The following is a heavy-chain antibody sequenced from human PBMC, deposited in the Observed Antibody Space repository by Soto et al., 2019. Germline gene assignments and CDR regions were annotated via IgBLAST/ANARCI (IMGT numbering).Heavy chain of an antibody. CDR3: ARDLRPYSSSWSNYFDY. Sequence: QVQLVESGGGVVQPGRSLRLSCAASGFTFSSYGMHWVRQAPGKGLEWVAVIWYDGSNKYYADSVKGRFTISRDNSKNTLYLQMNSLRAEDTAVYYCARDLRPYSSSWSNYFDYWGQGPLVTVSS. D-gene: IGHD6-13*01. V-gene: IGHV3-33*01. CDR2: IWYDGSNK. J-gene: IGHJ4*02. CDR1: GFTFSSYG.